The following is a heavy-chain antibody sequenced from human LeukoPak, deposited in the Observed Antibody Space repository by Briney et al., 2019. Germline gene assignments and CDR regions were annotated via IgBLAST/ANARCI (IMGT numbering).Heavy chain of an antibody. Sequence: AGSLWFSGAASSFTFSSNSMNRDPQAAGKGLEWVSSISSSSTYIYYADSVKGRFTSSRDNAKNSLYLQMNSLRAEDTAVYYCARGQSGSYYVLDAFDIWGQGTMVTVSS. CDR1: SFTFSSNS. J-gene: IGHJ3*02. CDR2: ISSSSTYI. D-gene: IGHD1-26*01. V-gene: IGHV3-21*01. CDR3: ARGQSGSYYVLDAFDI.